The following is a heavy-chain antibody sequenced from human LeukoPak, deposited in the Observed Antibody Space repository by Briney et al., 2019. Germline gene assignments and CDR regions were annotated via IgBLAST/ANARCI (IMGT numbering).Heavy chain of an antibody. CDR3: AKEWGVDYGLRY. CDR1: GFTVSSNS. V-gene: IGHV3-23*01. D-gene: IGHD4-17*01. Sequence: GGSLRLSCTVSGFTVSSNSMSWVRQAPGKGLEWVSAISGSGGSTYYADSVKGRFTISRDNSKNTLYLQMNSLRADDTAVYYCAKEWGVDYGLRYWGQGTLVTVSS. CDR2: ISGSGGST. J-gene: IGHJ4*02.